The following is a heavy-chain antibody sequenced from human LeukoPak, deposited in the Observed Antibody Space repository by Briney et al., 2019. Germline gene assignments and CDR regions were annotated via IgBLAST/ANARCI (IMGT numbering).Heavy chain of an antibody. CDR3: ASISGSYSVGYFDY. J-gene: IGHJ4*02. D-gene: IGHD1-26*01. Sequence: SVKVSCKASGGTFSSYTISWVRQAPGQGLEWMGRIIPILGIANYAQKFQGRVTITADKSTGTAYMELSSLRSEDTAVHYCASISGSYSVGYFDYWGQGTLVTVSS. CDR2: IIPILGIA. CDR1: GGTFSSYT. V-gene: IGHV1-69*02.